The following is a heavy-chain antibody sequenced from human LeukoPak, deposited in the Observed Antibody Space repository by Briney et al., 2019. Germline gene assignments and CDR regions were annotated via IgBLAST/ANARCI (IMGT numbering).Heavy chain of an antibody. V-gene: IGHV4-4*07. CDR1: GGSISSYY. Sequence: SKTLSLTCTVSGGSISSYYWSWIRQPAGKGLEWIGRIYTSGSTNYNPSLKSRVTMSVDTSKNQFSLKLSSVTAADTAVYYCARGGYYYDSSGPYYFDYWGQGTLVTVSS. CDR3: ARGGYYYDSSGPYYFDY. D-gene: IGHD3-22*01. CDR2: IYTSGST. J-gene: IGHJ4*02.